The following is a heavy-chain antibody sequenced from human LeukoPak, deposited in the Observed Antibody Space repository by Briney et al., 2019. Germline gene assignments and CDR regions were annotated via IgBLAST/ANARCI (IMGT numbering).Heavy chain of an antibody. Sequence: GGSLRLSCAASGFTFDDYAMHWVRQAPGKGLEWVSGISWNSGSIGYADSVKGRFTISRDNAKNSLYLQMNSLRAEDTALYYRARGELGAMGDYWGQGTLVTVSS. CDR1: GFTFDDYA. V-gene: IGHV3-9*01. CDR2: ISWNSGSI. D-gene: IGHD1-26*01. J-gene: IGHJ4*02. CDR3: ARGELGAMGDY.